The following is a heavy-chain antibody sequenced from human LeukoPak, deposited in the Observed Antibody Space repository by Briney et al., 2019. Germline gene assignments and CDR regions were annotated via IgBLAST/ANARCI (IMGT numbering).Heavy chain of an antibody. CDR3: ARGDCSITSCLIDY. V-gene: IGHV3-20*01. Sequence: GGSLRPSCAASGFTFDDYGMSWVRQAPGKGLEWVSGINWNGGSTGYADSVKGRFTISRDNAKHSLYLQMNSLRAADTALYHCARGDCSITSCLIDYWGRGTLVTVSS. J-gene: IGHJ4*02. CDR1: GFTFDDYG. D-gene: IGHD2-2*01. CDR2: INWNGGST.